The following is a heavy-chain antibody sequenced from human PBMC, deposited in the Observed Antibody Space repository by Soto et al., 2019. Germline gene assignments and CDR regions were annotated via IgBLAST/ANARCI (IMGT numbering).Heavy chain of an antibody. Sequence: LGESPKISCKGPGYSFTSYWISWVRQMPGKGLEWMGRIDPSDSYTNYSPSFQGHVTISADKSISTAYLQWSSLKASDTAMYYCARHSGYSYGYLVYYYYYGMDVWGQGTTVTVSS. J-gene: IGHJ6*02. D-gene: IGHD5-18*01. CDR3: ARHSGYSYGYLVYYYYYGMDV. CDR2: IDPSDSYT. V-gene: IGHV5-10-1*01. CDR1: GYSFTSYW.